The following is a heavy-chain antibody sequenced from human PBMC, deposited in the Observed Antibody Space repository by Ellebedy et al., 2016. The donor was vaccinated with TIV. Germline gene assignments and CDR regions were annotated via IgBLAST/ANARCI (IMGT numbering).Heavy chain of an antibody. D-gene: IGHD5-12*01. CDR3: AKAPFAATSPHFDY. CDR1: GFTFSSYA. V-gene: IGHV3-23*01. J-gene: IGHJ4*02. CDR2: ISGSGGST. Sequence: GESLKISCAASGFTFSSYAMSWVRQAPGKGLEWVSAISGSGGSTYYADSVKGRFTISRDNSKNTLYLQMNSLRAEDTAVYYCAKAPFAATSPHFDYWGQGTLVTVSS.